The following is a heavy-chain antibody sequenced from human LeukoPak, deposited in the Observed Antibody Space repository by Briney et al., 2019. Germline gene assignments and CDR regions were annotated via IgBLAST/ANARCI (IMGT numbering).Heavy chain of an antibody. V-gene: IGHV4-59*01. J-gene: IGHJ4*02. Sequence: SETLSLTSTVSGGSISSYYWSWIRPPPGKGLEWIGYIYYSGSTNYNPSLKSRVTISVDASKNQFSLKLSSVTAADTAVYYWAGLLGGARVYWGQGTLVTVSS. CDR1: GGSISSYY. CDR3: AGLLGGARVY. D-gene: IGHD1-26*01. CDR2: IYYSGST.